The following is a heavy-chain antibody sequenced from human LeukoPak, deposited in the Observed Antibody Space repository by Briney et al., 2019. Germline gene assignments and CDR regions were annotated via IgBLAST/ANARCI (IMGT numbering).Heavy chain of an antibody. CDR3: ARRSGWDYFDY. CDR2: INHSGST. CDR1: GGSFSGYY. Sequence: SETLSLTCAVYGGSFSGYYWSWIRQPPGKGLEWIGEINHSGSTNYNPSLKSRVTMSADTSENQFSLKLSSVTAADTALYYCARRSGWDYFDYWGQGTLVTVSS. J-gene: IGHJ4*02. D-gene: IGHD3-10*01. V-gene: IGHV4-34*01.